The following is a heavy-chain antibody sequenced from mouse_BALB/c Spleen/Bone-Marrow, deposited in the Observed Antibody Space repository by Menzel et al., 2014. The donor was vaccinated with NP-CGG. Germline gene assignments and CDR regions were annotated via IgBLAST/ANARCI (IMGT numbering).Heavy chain of an antibody. V-gene: IGHV7-3*02. CDR1: GFTFTDYY. CDR3: ARDGNYDIHWYFDV. Sequence: EVQRVESGGGLAQPGGSLRLSCATSGFTFTDYYMSWVRQPPGKALEWLGFIRNKANGYTTEYSASVKGRFTISRDNSQRIVYLQMNILRTEDSATYYCARDGNYDIHWYFDVWGAGTTVTVSS. J-gene: IGHJ1*01. CDR2: IRNKANGYTT. D-gene: IGHD1-1*01.